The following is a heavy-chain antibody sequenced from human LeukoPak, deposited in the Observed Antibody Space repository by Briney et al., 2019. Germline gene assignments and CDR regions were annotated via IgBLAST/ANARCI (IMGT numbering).Heavy chain of an antibody. CDR3: AKDGSGGVFGMDV. CDR1: GFTFSSYA. V-gene: IGHV3-23*01. CDR2: ISGSGGST. Sequence: GGSLRLSCAASGFTFSSYAMSWVRQAPGKGMVWVSAISGSGGSTYYADSVKGRFTISRDNSKNTLYLQMNSLRAEDTAVYYCAKDGSGGVFGMDVWGQGTTVTVSS. D-gene: IGHD2-15*01. J-gene: IGHJ6*02.